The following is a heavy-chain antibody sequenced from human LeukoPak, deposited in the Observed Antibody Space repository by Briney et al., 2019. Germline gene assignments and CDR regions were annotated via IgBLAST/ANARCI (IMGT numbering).Heavy chain of an antibody. CDR1: GGSISSGGYS. D-gene: IGHD6-19*01. CDR3: ARHSGAGTGFVY. Sequence: SETLSLTCAVSGGSISSGGYSWSWIRQPPGKGLEWIAYIYHSGSTYYNPSLKSRVTISIDTSKNQFSLKLSSVTAADTAVYYCARHSGAGTGFVYWGQGTLVTVSS. J-gene: IGHJ4*02. V-gene: IGHV4-30-2*01. CDR2: IYHSGST.